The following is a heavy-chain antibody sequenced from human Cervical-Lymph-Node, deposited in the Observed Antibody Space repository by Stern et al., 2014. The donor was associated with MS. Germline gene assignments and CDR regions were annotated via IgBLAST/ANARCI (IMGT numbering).Heavy chain of an antibody. V-gene: IGHV4-31*03. CDR3: ARRAGGSDNYFDP. D-gene: IGHD4/OR15-4a*01. Sequence: QVQLQQWGPGLVKPSQTLSLTCTVSGGSIISGDFYWSWIRQLPGKGLEWIGYIYYSGSTYYNPSLNSRVTISVDTANNQFSLKLSSVTAADTAVYYCARRAGGSDNYFDPWGQGTLVTVSS. CDR2: IYYSGST. J-gene: IGHJ5*02. CDR1: GGSIISGDFY.